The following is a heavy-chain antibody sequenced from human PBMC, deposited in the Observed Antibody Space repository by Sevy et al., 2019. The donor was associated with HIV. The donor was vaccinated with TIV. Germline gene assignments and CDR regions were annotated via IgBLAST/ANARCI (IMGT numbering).Heavy chain of an antibody. V-gene: IGHV1-2*02. Sequence: ASVKVSCKASGYYFTGYYVHWVRQAPGQGLEWMGWINPNGGGTNIGQKFHGRVTMSRDTSITTDYLELSRQRSNDTGEYYCARSVYGSGTSLNDYWGQGTLVTVSS. J-gene: IGHJ4*02. CDR1: GYYFTGYY. CDR3: ARSVYGSGTSLNDY. CDR2: INPNGGGT. D-gene: IGHD3-10*01.